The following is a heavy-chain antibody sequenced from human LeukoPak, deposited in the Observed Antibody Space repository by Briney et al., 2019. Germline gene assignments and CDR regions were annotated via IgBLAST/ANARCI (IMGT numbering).Heavy chain of an antibody. Sequence: SETLSLTCAVYGGSFSGYYWSWIRQPPGKGLEWIGEINHSGSTNYNPSLKSRVTISVDTSKNQFSLKLSSVTAADTAVYYCASLQTLRFLEWLLYRNWFDPWGQGTLVTVPS. D-gene: IGHD3-3*01. CDR2: INHSGST. J-gene: IGHJ5*02. CDR3: ASLQTLRFLEWLLYRNWFDP. CDR1: GGSFSGYY. V-gene: IGHV4-34*01.